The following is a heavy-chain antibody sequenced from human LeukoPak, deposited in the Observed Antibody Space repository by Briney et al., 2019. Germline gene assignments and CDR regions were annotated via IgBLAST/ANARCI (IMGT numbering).Heavy chain of an antibody. CDR2: IYYSGST. J-gene: IGHJ4*02. D-gene: IGHD1-26*01. CDR1: GGSISSGGYY. CDR3: ARGGWELPFDY. V-gene: IGHV4-31*03. Sequence: SETLSLTCTVSGGSISSGGYYWSWIRQHPGKGLEWIGYIYYSGSTYYNPSLKSRVTISVDTSKNQFSLKLSSVTAADTAVYYCARGGWELPFDYWGQGTLVTVSS.